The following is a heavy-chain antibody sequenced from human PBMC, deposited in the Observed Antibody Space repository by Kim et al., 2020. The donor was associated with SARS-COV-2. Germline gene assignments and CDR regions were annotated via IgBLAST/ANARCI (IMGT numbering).Heavy chain of an antibody. V-gene: IGHV4-31*03. CDR2: IYYSGST. Sequence: SETLSLTCTVSGGSISSGGYYWSWIRQHPGKGLEWIGYIYYSGSTYYNPSLKSRVTISVDTSKNQFSLKLSSVTAADTAVYYCARARITMIVVDACDIGGQGTRVTVPS. J-gene: IGHJ3*02. CDR1: GGSISSGGYY. CDR3: ARARITMIVVDACDI. D-gene: IGHD3-22*01.